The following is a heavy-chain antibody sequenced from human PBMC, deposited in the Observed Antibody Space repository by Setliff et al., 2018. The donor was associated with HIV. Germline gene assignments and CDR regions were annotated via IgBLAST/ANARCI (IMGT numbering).Heavy chain of an antibody. CDR2: VKSSVHGGAS. CDR3: TKNLYRSPWSPLDY. J-gene: IGHJ4*02. V-gene: IGHV3-15*01. D-gene: IGHD6-19*01. CDR1: GFNFNTAW. Sequence: PGGSLRLSCTASGFNFNTAWMSWVRQAPGKGLEWVGRVKSSVHGGASDFAAPVRDRFTISRDDSKNTMYIHMNSLRAEDTAVYYCTKNLYRSPWSPLDYWGQGTLVTVSS.